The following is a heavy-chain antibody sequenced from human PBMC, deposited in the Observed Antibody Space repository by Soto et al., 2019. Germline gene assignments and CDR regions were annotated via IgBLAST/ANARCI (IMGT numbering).Heavy chain of an antibody. J-gene: IGHJ6*02. CDR1: GGSISSYY. CDR2: IYYSGST. D-gene: IGHD6-6*01. V-gene: IGHV4-59*01. Sequence: PSETLSLTCTVSGGSISSYYWSWIRQPPGKGLEWIGCIYYSGSTNYNPSLKSRVTISVDTSKNQFSLKLSSVTAADTAVYYCARAASSSSLYHYGMDVWGQGTTVTVSS. CDR3: ARAASSSSLYHYGMDV.